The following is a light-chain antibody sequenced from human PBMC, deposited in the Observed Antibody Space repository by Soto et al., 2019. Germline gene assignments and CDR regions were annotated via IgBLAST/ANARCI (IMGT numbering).Light chain of an antibody. CDR3: QQYGSSPKT. V-gene: IGKV3-20*01. CDR1: QSVSSSY. CDR2: GAS. Sequence: EIVMTQSPATLSVSPGESATLSCRASQSVSSSYLAWYQQKPGQAPRLLIYGASSRATGIPDRFSGSGSGTDFTLTISRLEPEDFAVYYCQQYGSSPKTFGQGTKVDI. J-gene: IGKJ1*01.